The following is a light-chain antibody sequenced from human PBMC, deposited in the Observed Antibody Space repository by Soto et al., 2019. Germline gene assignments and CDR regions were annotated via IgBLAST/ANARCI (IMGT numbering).Light chain of an antibody. V-gene: IGKV1-9*01. CDR1: QTINNY. CDR3: QQLRAYPHT. CDR2: PAS. J-gene: IGKJ2*01. Sequence: DIQLTQSPPFLSASVGDRVTVTCRASQTINNYLAWFRKKEGKAPEFLIYPASTLQSGVPSRFSGHGFGINFTLTISSLQPEDFATYYCQQLRAYPHTFGQGTKLDIK.